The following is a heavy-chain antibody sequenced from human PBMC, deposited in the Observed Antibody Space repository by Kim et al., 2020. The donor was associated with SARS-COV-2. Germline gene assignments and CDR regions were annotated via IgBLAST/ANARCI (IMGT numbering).Heavy chain of an antibody. CDR2: IIPIFGTA. Sequence: SVKVSCKASGGTFSSYAISWVRQAPGQGLEWMGGIIPIFGTANYAQKFQGRVTITADESTSTAYMELSSLRSEDTAVYYCARAEHYYDSSGLGWAQYYFDYWGQGTLVTVSS. CDR3: ARAEHYYDSSGLGWAQYYFDY. D-gene: IGHD3-22*01. CDR1: GGTFSSYA. J-gene: IGHJ4*02. V-gene: IGHV1-69*13.